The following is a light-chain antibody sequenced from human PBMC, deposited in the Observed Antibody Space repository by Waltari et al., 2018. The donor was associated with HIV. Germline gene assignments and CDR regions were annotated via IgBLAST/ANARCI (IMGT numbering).Light chain of an antibody. CDR1: SSDVGAYNY. Sequence: QSALTQPASVSGSPGQSITVSCTGTSSDVGAYNYVSWYQQTPGTAPKLVIYEVSSRPSGISNRFSGSKSGNTASLTISGLQTEDEADYYCSSFTTTSTLLFGGGTKVTVL. CDR3: SSFTTTSTLL. CDR2: EVS. J-gene: IGLJ2*01. V-gene: IGLV2-14*01.